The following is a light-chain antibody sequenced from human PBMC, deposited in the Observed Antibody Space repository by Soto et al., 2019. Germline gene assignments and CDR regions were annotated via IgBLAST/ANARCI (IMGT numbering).Light chain of an antibody. CDR2: DVS. CDR1: SSDVGGYNY. Sequence: QSVLTQPASVSGSPGQSITISCTGTSSDVGGYNYVSWYQQHPGKAPKLMIYDVSNRPSGVSNRFSGSKSGNTASLTISGLQAEDEADYYCSSFTSINPGVFGGGTKLTVL. V-gene: IGLV2-14*03. CDR3: SSFTSINPGV. J-gene: IGLJ3*02.